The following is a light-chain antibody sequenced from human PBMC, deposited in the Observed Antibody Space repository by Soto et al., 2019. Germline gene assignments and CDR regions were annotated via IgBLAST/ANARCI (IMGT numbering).Light chain of an antibody. V-gene: IGLV3-21*04. CDR2: SDT. Sequence: SYELTQPPSVSVAPGKTASISCGGNDIGSKGVHWYQQKPGQAPVLVIYSDTDLPTLITERFSGANSANLATLTISRVEAGDEGDYYGLVWDSGSALVVFAGGTALTV. J-gene: IGLJ2*01. CDR3: LVWDSGSALVV. CDR1: DIGSKG.